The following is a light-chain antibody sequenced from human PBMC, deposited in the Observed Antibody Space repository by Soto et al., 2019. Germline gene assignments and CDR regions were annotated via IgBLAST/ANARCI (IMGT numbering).Light chain of an antibody. V-gene: IGKV1-39*01. J-gene: IGKJ4*01. CDR3: QQSYSTPLT. CDR1: QSMSSY. Sequence: DLQMTQSPSSLSASVGERVAITCRASQSMSSYLNWDQQKPGKAPKLLIYAACSLQSGVPSRFSGSRSGTDFTRTISSLQPEDFATYYCQQSYSTPLTFGGGTKVDI. CDR2: AAC.